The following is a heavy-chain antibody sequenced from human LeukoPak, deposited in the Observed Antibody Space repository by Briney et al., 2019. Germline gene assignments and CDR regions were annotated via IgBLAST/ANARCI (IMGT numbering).Heavy chain of an antibody. CDR1: GFTFSSYA. D-gene: IGHD3-22*01. CDR2: ISGSGGGT. V-gene: IGHV3-23*01. Sequence: GGSLRLSCAASGFTFSSYAMSWVRQAPGKGLEWVSAISGSGGGTYYADSVKGRFTISRDNSKNALYLQMNSLRAEDTAVYYCAKGEGYDSSGYYPVVGIYWGQGTLVTVSS. CDR3: AKGEGYDSSGYYPVVGIY. J-gene: IGHJ4*02.